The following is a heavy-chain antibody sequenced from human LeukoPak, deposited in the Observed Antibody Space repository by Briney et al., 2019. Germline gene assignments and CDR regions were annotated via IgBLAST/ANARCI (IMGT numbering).Heavy chain of an antibody. Sequence: PSETLSLTCSVSGGSISSYYWNWIRQPAGKGLEWIGRVYSSGNNDYSPSLQSRVTMSIDQSKNQFSLNLSSMTAADTAVYYCARGGKNSRVQFDFWGQGTLVTVSS. CDR1: GGSISSYY. V-gene: IGHV4-4*07. CDR2: VYSSGNN. CDR3: ARGGKNSRVQFDF. J-gene: IGHJ4*02. D-gene: IGHD3-16*01.